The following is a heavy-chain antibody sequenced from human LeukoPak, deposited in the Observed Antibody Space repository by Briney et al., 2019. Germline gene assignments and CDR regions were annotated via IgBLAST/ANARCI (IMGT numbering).Heavy chain of an antibody. CDR2: ISSSSSSTI. CDR3: ASGFTYYYDSSGQYSRNY. Sequence: GGSLRLSCAASGFSFSSHGMHWVRQAPGKGLEWVSYISSSSSSTIYYADSVKGRFTTSRDNAKNSLYLQMNSLRDEDTAVYYCASGFTYYYDSSGQYSRNYWGQGTLVTVSS. D-gene: IGHD3-22*01. J-gene: IGHJ4*02. CDR1: GFSFSSHG. V-gene: IGHV3-48*02.